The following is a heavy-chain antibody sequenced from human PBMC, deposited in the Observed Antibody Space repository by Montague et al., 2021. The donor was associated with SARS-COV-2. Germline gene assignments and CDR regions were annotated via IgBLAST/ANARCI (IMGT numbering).Heavy chain of an antibody. J-gene: IGHJ6*02. V-gene: IGHV2-70*01. D-gene: IGHD3-10*01. CDR3: ARIRVVLGVYWVYGMDV. Sequence: PALVKPTQTLTLTCTFSGFSLSTSGMCVSWIRQPPGKALEWLALIDWDDDKYYSTSLKTRLTISKDTSKNQVVLTMTNMDPVDTATYYCARIRVVLGVYWVYGMDVWGQGTTVTVSS. CDR2: IDWDDDK. CDR1: GFSLSTSGMC.